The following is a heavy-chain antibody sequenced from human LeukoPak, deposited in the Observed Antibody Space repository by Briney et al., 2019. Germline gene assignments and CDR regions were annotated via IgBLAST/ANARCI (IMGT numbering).Heavy chain of an antibody. J-gene: IGHJ6*02. CDR3: ARHYYDSSGYPAGMDV. Sequence: GASVKVSCKASGYTFTSYDINWVRQATGQGLEWMGWMNPNSGNTGYAQKFQGRVTMTRNTSISTAYMELSSLRSEDTAVYYCARHYYDSSGYPAGMDVWGQGTTVTVSS. V-gene: IGHV1-8*01. CDR2: MNPNSGNT. CDR1: GYTFTSYD. D-gene: IGHD3-22*01.